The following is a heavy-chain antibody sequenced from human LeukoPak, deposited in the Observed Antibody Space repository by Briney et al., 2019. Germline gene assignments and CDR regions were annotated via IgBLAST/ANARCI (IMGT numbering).Heavy chain of an antibody. Sequence: SETLSLTCTVSGGSISSYYWSWIRQPPGKGLEWIGEINHSGSTNYNPSLKSRVTISVDTSKNQFSLKLSSVTAADTAVYYCARGLLYYYGSGSYFWFDPWGQGTLVTVSS. CDR1: GGSISSYY. J-gene: IGHJ5*02. CDR3: ARGLLYYYGSGSYFWFDP. V-gene: IGHV4-34*01. D-gene: IGHD3-10*01. CDR2: INHSGST.